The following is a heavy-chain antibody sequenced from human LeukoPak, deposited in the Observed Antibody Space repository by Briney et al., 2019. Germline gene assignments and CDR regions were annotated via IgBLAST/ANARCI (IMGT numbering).Heavy chain of an antibody. J-gene: IGHJ5*02. V-gene: IGHV3-23*01. CDR2: ISGSGGST. D-gene: IGHD6-13*01. Sequence: GGSLRLSCAASGFTFSSYAMSWVRQAPGKGLEWVSAISGSGGSTYYADSGKGRFTISRDNSKNTLYLQMNSLRAEDTAVYYCAKDDSSSWHNWFDPWGQGTLVTVSS. CDR1: GFTFSSYA. CDR3: AKDDSSSWHNWFDP.